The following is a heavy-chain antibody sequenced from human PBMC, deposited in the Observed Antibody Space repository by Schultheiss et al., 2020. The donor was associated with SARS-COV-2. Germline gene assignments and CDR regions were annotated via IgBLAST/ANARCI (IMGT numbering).Heavy chain of an antibody. CDR2: ISGSGGST. J-gene: IGHJ4*02. V-gene: IGHV3-23*01. Sequence: GGSLRLSCAASGFTFSSYAMSWVRQAPGKGLEWVSAISGSGGSTYYADSVKGRFTISRHNSKNTLYLQMNSLRAEDTAVYYCAKDHYYDSSGPLGYWGQGTLVTVSS. CDR3: AKDHYYDSSGPLGY. CDR1: GFTFSSYA. D-gene: IGHD3-22*01.